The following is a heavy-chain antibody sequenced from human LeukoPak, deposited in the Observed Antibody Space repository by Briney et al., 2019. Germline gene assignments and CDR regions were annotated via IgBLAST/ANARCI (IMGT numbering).Heavy chain of an antibody. CDR2: ISSAGGYI. CDR1: GFTFSSYT. Sequence: GGSLRLSCAASGFTFSSYTLNWVRQAPGKGLEWVSSISSAGGYIYYADSVKGRFTISRDNAKHSLYLQMNSLRAVDTVVYYCAREIVSGNSFDNWGQGTLVTVSS. V-gene: IGHV3-21*01. CDR3: AREIVSGNSFDN. J-gene: IGHJ4*02. D-gene: IGHD2-15*01.